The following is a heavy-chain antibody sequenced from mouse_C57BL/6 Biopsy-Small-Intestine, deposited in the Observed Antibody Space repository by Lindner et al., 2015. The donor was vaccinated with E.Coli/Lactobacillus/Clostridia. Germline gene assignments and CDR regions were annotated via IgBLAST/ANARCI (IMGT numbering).Heavy chain of an antibody. CDR1: GYSFTTYS. Sequence: VQLQESGAELARPGASVKMSCMASGYSFTTYSIHWVKQRPGQGLEWIGYINPSSGYTKYNEKSKDKATLTADKSSNTAYMQLSSLTSEDFAVYYCVRGSLVTTVVAARYFDVWGIGTTVTVSS. V-gene: IGHV1-4*01. CDR2: INPSSGYT. J-gene: IGHJ1*03. D-gene: IGHD1-1*01. CDR3: VRGSLVTTVVAARYFDV.